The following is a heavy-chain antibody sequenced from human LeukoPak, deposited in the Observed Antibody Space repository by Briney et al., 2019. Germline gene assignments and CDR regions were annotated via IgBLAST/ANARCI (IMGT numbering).Heavy chain of an antibody. Sequence: GGSLRLSCAVSGFTVSSSYMSWVRQAPGKGLEWVSVIYGGGSTYYADSVKGRFTISRDNPKNTLYLQMNSLRAEDTAVYYCARGRWVDIVTHGFDYWGQGSLVTVSS. J-gene: IGHJ4*02. D-gene: IGHD3-9*01. V-gene: IGHV3-53*01. CDR1: GFTVSSSY. CDR3: ARGRWVDIVTHGFDY. CDR2: IYGGGST.